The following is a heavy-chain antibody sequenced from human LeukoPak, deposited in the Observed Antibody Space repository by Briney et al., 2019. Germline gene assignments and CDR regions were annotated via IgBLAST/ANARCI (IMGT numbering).Heavy chain of an antibody. CDR1: GYTFSTYG. J-gene: IGHJ4*02. V-gene: IGHV1-18*01. CDR2: ISAYNGNT. D-gene: IGHD6-19*01. CDR3: ARDPRKTYSSGWYYFDY. Sequence: ASVTVSCQASGYTFSTYGSSWVRQAPGQGLEWMAWISAYNGNTNYAQKFQGRVTMTTDTSTSTAYMELKSLRSDDTAVYYCARDPRKTYSSGWYYFDYWGQGTLVTVSS.